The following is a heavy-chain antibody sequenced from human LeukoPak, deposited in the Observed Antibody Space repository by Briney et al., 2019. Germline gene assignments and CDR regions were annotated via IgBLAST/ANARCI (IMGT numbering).Heavy chain of an antibody. V-gene: IGHV3-7*03. Sequence: PGGSLRLSCAASGFTFNTYWMSWVRQAPGKGLEWVANIKQDGSEKYYVDSVKGRFTISRDNSKSTLCLQMNSLRAEDTAVYYCAKQLGYCSDGSCYFPYWGQGTLVTVSS. CDR1: GFTFNTYW. CDR2: IKQDGSEK. CDR3: AKQLGYCSDGSCYFPY. J-gene: IGHJ4*02. D-gene: IGHD2-15*01.